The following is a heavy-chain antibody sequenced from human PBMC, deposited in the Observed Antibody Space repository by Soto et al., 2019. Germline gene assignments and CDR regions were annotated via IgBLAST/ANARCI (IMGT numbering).Heavy chain of an antibody. Sequence: QVQLQESGPGLVKPSGTLSLTCAVSGGAISSSKWWSWVRQPPGKGLGWIGEIYQSGSTNYNPSLGRRVRMSVDKSRNQFSLKLTSVSAADTAVYYCARASATIAAAAIFDYWGQGTLVTVSS. V-gene: IGHV4-4*02. J-gene: IGHJ4*02. CDR3: ARASATIAAAAIFDY. CDR1: GGAISSSKW. D-gene: IGHD6-13*01. CDR2: IYQSGST.